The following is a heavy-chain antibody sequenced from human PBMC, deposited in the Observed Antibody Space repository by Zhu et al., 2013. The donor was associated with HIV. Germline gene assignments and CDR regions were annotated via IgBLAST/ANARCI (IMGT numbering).Heavy chain of an antibody. J-gene: IGHJ3*02. CDR2: IIPIFGTA. Sequence: QVQLVQSGAEVKKPGSSVKVSCKASGGTFSSYAISWVRQAPGQGLEWMGGIIPIFGTANYAQKFQGRVTITADKSTSTAYMELSSLRSEDTAVYYCAREGCSGGSCYSNDAFDIWGQGTMVTVSS. V-gene: IGHV1-69*06. D-gene: IGHD2-15*01. CDR3: AREGCSGGSCYSNDAFDI. CDR1: GGTFSSYA.